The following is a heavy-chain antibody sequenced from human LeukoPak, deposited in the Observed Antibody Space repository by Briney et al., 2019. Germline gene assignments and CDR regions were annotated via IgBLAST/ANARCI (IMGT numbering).Heavy chain of an antibody. V-gene: IGHV3-74*01. CDR2: INSDGNIT. Sequence: PGGSLRLSCAASGFTFSRNWMHWVRQAPGKGLVCVSRINSDGNITNYADSVKGRFTISRDNAKNTLYLQMSSLRAEDTAVYYCAKIDAYWGQGTLVTVSS. CDR3: AKIDAY. CDR1: GFTFSRNW. J-gene: IGHJ4*02.